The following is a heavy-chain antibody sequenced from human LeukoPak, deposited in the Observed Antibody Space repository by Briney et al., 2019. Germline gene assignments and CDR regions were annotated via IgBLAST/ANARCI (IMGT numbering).Heavy chain of an antibody. V-gene: IGHV4-39*01. CDR2: IYYSGST. J-gene: IGHJ4*02. CDR1: GGSISSSSYY. CDR3: ARREDYGGNSGQFDY. Sequence: SETLSLTCTVSGGSISSSSYYWGWIRQPPGKGLEWIGSIYYSGSTYYNPSLKSRVTISVDTSKNQFSLKLSSVTAADTAVYYCARREDYGGNSGQFDYWGQGALVTVSS. D-gene: IGHD4-23*01.